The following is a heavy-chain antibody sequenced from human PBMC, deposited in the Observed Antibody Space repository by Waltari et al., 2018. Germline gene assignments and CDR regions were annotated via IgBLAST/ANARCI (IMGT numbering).Heavy chain of an antibody. V-gene: IGHV1-3*01. D-gene: IGHD7-27*01. CDR3: ARVVGLGIDY. CDR1: GYTFTSYA. Sequence: QVQLVQSGAEVKKPGASVKVSCKASGYTFTSYAMHWVRQAPGQRLEWMGWINAGNGTTKYSQKFQGRVTITRDTSASTAYRELSSLRSEDTAVYYCARVVGLGIDYWGQGTLVTVSS. J-gene: IGHJ4*02. CDR2: INAGNGTT.